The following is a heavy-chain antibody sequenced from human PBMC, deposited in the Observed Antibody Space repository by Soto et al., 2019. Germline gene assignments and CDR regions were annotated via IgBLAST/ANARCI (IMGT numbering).Heavy chain of an antibody. CDR2: ISWDGTST. V-gene: IGHV3-43*01. J-gene: IGHJ4*02. CDR3: EKDELEE. Sequence: DVQLVESGGVMIQPGGSLRLSCAASGFTVDDYTMHWVRQFPGKGLEWVSLISWDGTSTYYADSVKGRFTISRDNTRNSLYLQMSSLRTEDTDLYSCEKDELEEWGQGTLVTVSS. D-gene: IGHD1-1*01. CDR1: GFTVDDYT.